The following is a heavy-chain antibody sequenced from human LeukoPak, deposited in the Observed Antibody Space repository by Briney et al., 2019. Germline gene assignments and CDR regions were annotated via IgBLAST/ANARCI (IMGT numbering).Heavy chain of an antibody. CDR2: IIPIFGTA. V-gene: IGHV1-69*01. CDR3: ARLEVITAEDAFDI. J-gene: IGHJ3*02. D-gene: IGHD3-22*01. CDR1: GGTFSSYA. Sequence: SVKVSCKASGGTFSSYAISWVRQAPGQGLELMGGIIPIFGTADYAQKFQGRVTITADESTSTAYIELSSLRSEDTAMDYCARLEVITAEDAFDIWGQGTMVTVSS.